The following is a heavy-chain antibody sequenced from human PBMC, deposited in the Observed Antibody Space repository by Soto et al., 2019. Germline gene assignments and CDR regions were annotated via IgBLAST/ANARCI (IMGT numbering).Heavy chain of an antibody. CDR1: GGSFGIYP. CDR3: ARESTSGLDY. Sequence: QVQLVQSGAEVKKPGSSVKVSCQTSGGSFGIYPISWVRQAPGQGLEWVGRVIPILNVANYTQKLHGRLTLTADKSTTTAYMELSSLTSEDTDVYYCARESTSGLDYSGQGTLVTVSS. CDR2: VIPILNVA. D-gene: IGHD2-2*01. V-gene: IGHV1-69*04. J-gene: IGHJ4*02.